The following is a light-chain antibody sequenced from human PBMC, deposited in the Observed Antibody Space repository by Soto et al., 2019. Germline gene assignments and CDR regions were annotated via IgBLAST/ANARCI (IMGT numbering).Light chain of an antibody. CDR1: SSDVGGYNY. CDR2: EVD. J-gene: IGLJ2*01. V-gene: IGLV2-8*01. Sequence: QSALTQPPSASGSPGQSVTIPCTGTSSDVGGYNYVSWYQQHPGKAPKVMIYEVDKRPSGVTDRFSGSKSGNTASLTVSGLQAEDEAHYYFSSNGGRNDVIFGGGTKLTVL. CDR3: SSNGGRNDVI.